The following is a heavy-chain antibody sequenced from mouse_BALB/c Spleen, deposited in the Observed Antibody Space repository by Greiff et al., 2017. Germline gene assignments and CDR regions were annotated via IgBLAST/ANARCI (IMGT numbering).Heavy chain of an antibody. CDR1: GFTFSNYW. CDR3: TRKGYDYDGFAY. V-gene: IGHV6-6*02. Sequence: EVHLVESGGGLVQPGGSMKLSCVASGFTFSNYWMNWVRQSPEKGLEWVAEIRLKSNNYATHYAESVKGRFTISRDDSKSSVYLQMNNLRAEDTGIYYCTRKGYDYDGFAYWGQGTLVTVSA. D-gene: IGHD2-4*01. CDR2: IRLKSNNYAT. J-gene: IGHJ3*01.